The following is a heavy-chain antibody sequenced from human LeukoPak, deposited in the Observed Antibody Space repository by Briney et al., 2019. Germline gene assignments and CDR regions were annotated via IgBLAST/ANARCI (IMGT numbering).Heavy chain of an antibody. J-gene: IGHJ4*02. CDR3: ARRPLVGAYHPFDY. D-gene: IGHD2-15*01. Sequence: GGSLRLSCAASGFTFSSYSMNWVRQAPGKGLEWVSYISSSSSTIYYADSVKGRFTISRDNAKNSLFLQMTSLRAEDTAVYYCARRPLVGAYHPFDYWGQGTLVTVSS. V-gene: IGHV3-48*01. CDR1: GFTFSSYS. CDR2: ISSSSSTI.